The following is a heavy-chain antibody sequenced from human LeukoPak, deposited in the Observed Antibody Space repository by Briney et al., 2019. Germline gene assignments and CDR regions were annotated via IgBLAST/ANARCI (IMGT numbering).Heavy chain of an antibody. CDR3: ARGRVVVVAPIDY. CDR2: IWYDGSYK. J-gene: IGHJ4*02. D-gene: IGHD2-15*01. CDR1: GFNFSNYG. V-gene: IGHV3-33*01. Sequence: GGSPRLSCAASGFNFSNYGIHWVRQAPGKGLEWVAVIWYDGSYKFYADSVKGRFTISRDNSKNTVDLQMSSLRDEDTAVYYCARGRVVVVAPIDYWGQGTLVTVSS.